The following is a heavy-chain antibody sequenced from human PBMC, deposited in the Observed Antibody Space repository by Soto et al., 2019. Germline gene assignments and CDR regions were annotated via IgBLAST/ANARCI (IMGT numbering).Heavy chain of an antibody. V-gene: IGHV3-15*05. CDR1: GFSFSKAW. D-gene: IGHD3-22*01. CDR3: TTERRYYYDSGGY. CDR2: IKSKTDGRAT. Sequence: DVQLEESGGGLVKPGGSLRLSCAASGFSFSKAWMSWVRQVPGKGLEWVGHIKSKTDGRATDYAAPVRGRFTISRDDSKNTLYVQMNSLKTEDTGVYYCTTERRYYYDSGGYWGQGTLVTVSS. J-gene: IGHJ4*02.